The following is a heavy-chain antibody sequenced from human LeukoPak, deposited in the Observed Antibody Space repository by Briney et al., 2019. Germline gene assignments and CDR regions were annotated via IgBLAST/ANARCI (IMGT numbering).Heavy chain of an antibody. Sequence: RRTLRPSCAAPGFTYRSNSLSWVHQAQGKGLEWLGHINQEASRTDHADSVKGRFTISRDNSRNLLYLHMSSLRAEDTAVYYCAKYLSRAFDSWGQGILVSVSS. V-gene: IGHV3-7*01. CDR1: GFTYRSNS. CDR3: AKYLSRAFDS. CDR2: INQEASRT. J-gene: IGHJ4*02. D-gene: IGHD2/OR15-2a*01.